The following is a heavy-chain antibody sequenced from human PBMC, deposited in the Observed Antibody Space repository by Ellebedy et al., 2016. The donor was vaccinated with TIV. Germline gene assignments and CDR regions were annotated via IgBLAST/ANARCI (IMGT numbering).Heavy chain of an antibody. J-gene: IGHJ6*02. CDR2: ISWNSGSI. Sequence: SLKISXAASGFTFDDYAMHWVRQAPGKGLEWVSGISWNSGSIGYADSVKGRFTISRDNSKNTLYLQMNSLRAEDTAVYYCARSTPVLRYFDWSGGPYYYYGMDVWGQGTTVTVSS. D-gene: IGHD3-9*01. CDR3: ARSTPVLRYFDWSGGPYYYYGMDV. CDR1: GFTFDDYA. V-gene: IGHV3-9*01.